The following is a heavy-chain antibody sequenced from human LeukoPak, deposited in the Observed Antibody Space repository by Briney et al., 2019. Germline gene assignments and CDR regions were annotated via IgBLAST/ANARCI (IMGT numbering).Heavy chain of an antibody. Sequence: GGSLRLSCAASGFTFDDYGMSWVRQAPGKGLEWVSYISSSSSTIYYADSVKGRFTISRDNAKNSLYLQMNSLRAEDTAVYYCARVPDYGAKKGPFDYWGQGTLVTVSS. V-gene: IGHV3-48*01. J-gene: IGHJ4*02. CDR3: ARVPDYGAKKGPFDY. D-gene: IGHD4-17*01. CDR1: GFTFDDYG. CDR2: ISSSSSTI.